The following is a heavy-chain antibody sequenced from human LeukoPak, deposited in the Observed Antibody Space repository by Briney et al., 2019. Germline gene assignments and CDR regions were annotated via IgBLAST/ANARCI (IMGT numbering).Heavy chain of an antibody. J-gene: IGHJ4*02. V-gene: IGHV3-30*04. CDR1: GFTFSSYA. D-gene: IGHD1-26*01. CDR3: ATEGGYSGNYRDCYFDY. CDR2: ISYDGSNK. Sequence: GRSLRLSCAASGFTFSSYAMHWVRQAPGKGLEWVAVISYDGSNKYYADSVKGRFTISRDNSKNTLYLQMNSLRAEDTAVYYCATEGGYSGNYRDCYFDYWGQGTLVTVSS.